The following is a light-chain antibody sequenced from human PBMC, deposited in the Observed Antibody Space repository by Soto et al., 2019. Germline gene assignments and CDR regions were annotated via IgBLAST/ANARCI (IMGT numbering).Light chain of an antibody. CDR1: QSVSSYY. V-gene: IGKV3-20*01. Sequence: EIVLTQSPGTLSLSPGERATLSCRASQSVSSYYVAWYQQKPGQAPRLLFYAASSRATGIPDRFSGGGSGTDFTLTISRLEPEDFAVYYCQQCGSSPWTFGQGTNVDTK. CDR3: QQCGSSPWT. CDR2: AAS. J-gene: IGKJ1*01.